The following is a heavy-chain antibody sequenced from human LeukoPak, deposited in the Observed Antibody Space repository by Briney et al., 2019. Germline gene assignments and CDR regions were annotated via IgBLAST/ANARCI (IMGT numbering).Heavy chain of an antibody. CDR3: AREYSDILTSQSN. V-gene: IGHV4-34*01. CDR1: GGSFSGYY. J-gene: IGHJ4*02. Sequence: PSETLSVTCAVYGGSFSGYYWSWIRQPPGKRLEWIGEINHSGSTNYNPSLKSRVTISVDTSKNQFSLKLSSVTAAGTAVYYCAREYSDILTSQSNWGQGTLVTVSS. CDR2: INHSGST. D-gene: IGHD3-9*01.